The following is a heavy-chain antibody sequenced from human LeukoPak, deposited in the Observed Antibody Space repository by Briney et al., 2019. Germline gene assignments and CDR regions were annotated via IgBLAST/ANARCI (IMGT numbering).Heavy chain of an antibody. D-gene: IGHD3-9*01. CDR3: ARDYHDILTGYLRGPFFDY. CDR2: INHSGST. CDR1: GGSFSGYY. J-gene: IGHJ4*02. Sequence: PSETLSLTCAVYGGSFSGYYWSWIRQPPGKGLEWIGEINHSGSTNYNPSLKSRVTISVDTSKNQFSLKLSSVTAADTAVYYCARDYHDILTGYLRGPFFDYWGQGTLVTVSS. V-gene: IGHV4-34*01.